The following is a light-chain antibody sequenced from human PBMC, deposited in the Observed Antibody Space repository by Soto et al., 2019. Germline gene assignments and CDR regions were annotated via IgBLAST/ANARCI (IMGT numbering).Light chain of an antibody. J-gene: IGKJ1*01. CDR1: QDIRND. CDR2: TAS. CDR3: LQHNNYPWT. V-gene: IGKV1-17*01. Sequence: DIQMTQFPSSLSASEGDRVTITCRASQDIRNDLVWHQQKPGKAPKRLIYTASSLQSGVPSRFSGSGSGTEFTLTISSLQPEDFATYYCLQHNNYPWTLGQGTKVDIK.